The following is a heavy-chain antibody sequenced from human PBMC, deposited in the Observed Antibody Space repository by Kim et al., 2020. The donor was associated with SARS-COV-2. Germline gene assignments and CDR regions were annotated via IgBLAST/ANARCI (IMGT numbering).Heavy chain of an antibody. CDR3: ARHSSWYLYNWFDP. CDR2: ISGSGDST. V-gene: IGHV3-23*01. CDR1: GFTFSTYA. Sequence: GGSLRLSCATSGFTFSTYAMSWVRQAPGKGLEWVSAISGSGDSTYYADSVKGRFTISRDDSKNTLYLQMNSLRAEDTAVYYCARHSSWYLYNWFDPWGQGTLVTVSS. D-gene: IGHD6-13*01. J-gene: IGHJ5*02.